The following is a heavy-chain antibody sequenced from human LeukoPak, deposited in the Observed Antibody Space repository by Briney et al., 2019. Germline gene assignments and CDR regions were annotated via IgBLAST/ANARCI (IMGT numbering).Heavy chain of an antibody. D-gene: IGHD4-17*01. CDR1: GFSFNSFA. J-gene: IGHJ4*02. V-gene: IGHV3-23*01. CDR3: AKDQGNDYGDQLHY. Sequence: PGGSLRLSCAASGFSFNSFAMSWVHQAPGEGLEWVSAISGSGDKTYYADSVKGRFTISRDNSKNTLFLQMNSLRAEDTALYYCAKDQGNDYGDQLHYWGQGTLVTVSS. CDR2: ISGSGDKT.